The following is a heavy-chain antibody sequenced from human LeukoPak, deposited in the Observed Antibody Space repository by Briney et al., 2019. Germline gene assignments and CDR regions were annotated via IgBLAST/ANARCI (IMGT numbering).Heavy chain of an antibody. V-gene: IGHV3-23*01. CDR3: AKSSAGITWFDP. D-gene: IGHD1-7*01. CDR1: GFTFSSYG. J-gene: IGHJ5*02. CDR2: ISGSGGST. Sequence: GGSLRLSCAASGFTFSSYGMSWVRQAPGKGLEWVSAISGSGGSTYYADSVKGRFTISRDNSKNTLYLQMDSLRSDDTAVYYCAKSSAGITWFDPWGQGTLVIVSS.